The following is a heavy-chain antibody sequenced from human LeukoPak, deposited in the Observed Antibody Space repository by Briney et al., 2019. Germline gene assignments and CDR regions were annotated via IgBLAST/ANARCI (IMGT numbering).Heavy chain of an antibody. CDR3: ARDIRFIGPNYYDSSGLGY. V-gene: IGHV3-23*01. Sequence: GGSLRLSCAASGFTFSSYAMSWVRQAPGKGLEWVSSISGSGASTYYADSVKGRFTISRDNSKNTLYLQMNSLRAEDTAVYYCARDIRFIGPNYYDSSGLGYWGQGTLVTVSS. CDR1: GFTFSSYA. CDR2: ISGSGAST. D-gene: IGHD3-22*01. J-gene: IGHJ4*02.